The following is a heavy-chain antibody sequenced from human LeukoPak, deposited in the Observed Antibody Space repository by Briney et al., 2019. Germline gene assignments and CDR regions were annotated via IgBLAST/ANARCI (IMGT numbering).Heavy chain of an antibody. CDR2: ISAYNGNT. J-gene: IGHJ1*01. Sequence: GASVKVSCKGSGYTFTSYGISWVRQAPGQGLEWMGWISAYNGNTNYAQTLQGRVTMTTDTSTSTAYMELRSLRSDDTAVYYCARDTYCDSTSCRFTQVQYWGQGTLVTVSS. D-gene: IGHD2-2*01. CDR3: ARDTYCDSTSCRFTQVQY. V-gene: IGHV1-18*04. CDR1: GYTFTSYG.